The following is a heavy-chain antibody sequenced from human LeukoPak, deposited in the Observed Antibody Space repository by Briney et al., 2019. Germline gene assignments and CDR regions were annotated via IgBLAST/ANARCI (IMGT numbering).Heavy chain of an antibody. Sequence: PSETLSRTGAVYAGSFNGYYWNWNRPSQGLGLEWIGELSHSGSTYSHTFLRSRVTISLAPSKTQFSLKLRSGTAAETAVYYCARVRTPPTVVPAVIGLQKKIAAAGKEAYYFDYWGQGTLVTVSS. CDR2: LSHSGST. D-gene: IGHD2-2*02. CDR1: AGSFNGYY. CDR3: ARVRTPPTVVPAVIGLQKKIAAAGKEAYYFDY. V-gene: IGHV4-34*01. J-gene: IGHJ4*02.